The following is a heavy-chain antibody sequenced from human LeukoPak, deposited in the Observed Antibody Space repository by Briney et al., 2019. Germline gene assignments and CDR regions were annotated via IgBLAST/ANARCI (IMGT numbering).Heavy chain of an antibody. D-gene: IGHD4-17*01. CDR2: IYHSGSP. J-gene: IGHJ4*02. V-gene: IGHV4-30-2*01. Sequence: SETLSLTCAVSGGSISSGGYSWSCVRQPPGKGLEWIGYIYHSGSPSYNPSLKSQVTIPVDRSKNQSSLKLSSVPAPDTAVYYCARPYGAAGLDWGQGTLVTVSS. CDR1: GGSISSGGYS. CDR3: ARPYGAAGLD.